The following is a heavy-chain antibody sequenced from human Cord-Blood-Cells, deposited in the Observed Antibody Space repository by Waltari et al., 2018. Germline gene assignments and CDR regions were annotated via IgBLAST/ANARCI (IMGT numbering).Heavy chain of an antibody. CDR3: ARVSDGYNYFDY. J-gene: IGHJ4*02. CDR2: IYYSGST. V-gene: IGHV4-59*01. D-gene: IGHD5-12*01. Sequence: VQLQESGPGLVKPSETLSLTCTVSGGSISSSYWSWIRQPPGKGLEWIGYIYYSGSTNYNPSLKSRVTISVDTSKNQFSLKLSSVTAADTAVYYCARVSDGYNYFDYWGQGTLVTVSS. CDR1: GGSISSSY.